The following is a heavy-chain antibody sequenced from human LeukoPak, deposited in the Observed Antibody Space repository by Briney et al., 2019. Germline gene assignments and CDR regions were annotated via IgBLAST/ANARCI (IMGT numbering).Heavy chain of an antibody. CDR1: GGSFSGYY. Sequence: SETLSLTCAVYGGSFSGYYWSWIRQPPGKGLEWIGEINHSGSTNYNPSLKSRVTISVDTSKNQFSLKLSSVTAADTAVYYCAGGRVGTTGSREYYFDYWGQGTLVTVSS. CDR2: INHSGST. V-gene: IGHV4-34*01. CDR3: AGGRVGTTGSREYYFDY. J-gene: IGHJ4*02. D-gene: IGHD1-1*01.